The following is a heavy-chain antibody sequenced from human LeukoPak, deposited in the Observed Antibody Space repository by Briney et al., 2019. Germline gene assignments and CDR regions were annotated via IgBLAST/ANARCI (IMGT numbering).Heavy chain of an antibody. CDR1: GGSISSSSYY. Sequence: PSETLSLTCTVSGGSISSSSYYWGWIRQPPGKGLEWIGYIYYSGSTNYNPSLKSRVTISVDTSKNQFSLKLSSVTAADTAVYYCARGVDTAMASVWGKGTTVAVSS. D-gene: IGHD5-18*01. J-gene: IGHJ6*04. CDR3: ARGVDTAMASV. V-gene: IGHV4-61*05. CDR2: IYYSGST.